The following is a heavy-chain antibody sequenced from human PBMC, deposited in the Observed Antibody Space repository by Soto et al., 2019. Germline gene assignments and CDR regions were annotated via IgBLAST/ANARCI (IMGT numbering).Heavy chain of an antibody. CDR3: ARALYFDWLLFDY. Sequence: SETLSLSCAVYGGSFSGYYWSWIRQPPGKGLEWIGYIYHSGSTYYNPSLKSRVTISVDRSKNQFSLKLSSVTAADTAVYYCARALYFDWLLFDYWGQGTLVTVSS. D-gene: IGHD3-9*01. CDR2: IYHSGST. V-gene: IGHV4-34*01. CDR1: GGSFSGYY. J-gene: IGHJ4*02.